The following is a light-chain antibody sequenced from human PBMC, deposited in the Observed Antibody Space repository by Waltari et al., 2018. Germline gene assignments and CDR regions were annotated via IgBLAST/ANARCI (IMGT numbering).Light chain of an antibody. CDR2: EVS. CDR1: SSHVETYNL. Sequence: QSALTQPASVSGYPGQSITISCTGTSSHVETYNLVFWYQHHPGKAPKLWIYEVSKRPAGISNRFSGSTSGNTASLTISGLQAEDESDYYCCSFAGGNNFEVIFGGGTRLTVL. J-gene: IGLJ2*01. CDR3: CSFAGGNNFEVI. V-gene: IGLV2-23*02.